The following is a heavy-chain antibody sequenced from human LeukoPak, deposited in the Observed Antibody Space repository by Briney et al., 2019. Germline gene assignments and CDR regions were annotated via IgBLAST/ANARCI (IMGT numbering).Heavy chain of an antibody. J-gene: IGHJ5*02. CDR1: GFSFSTYG. D-gene: IGHD1-7*01. V-gene: IGHV3-30*03. Sequence: PGGSLRFSCAASGFSFSTYGMHWVRQAPGKGLEWVAVVSSDGSIDYYADSVRGRFTVSRDNSKNTLYLQVNSLRVEDTAVYYCTREGMGTTFSAWFDPWGQGTLVTVPS. CDR2: VSSDGSID. CDR3: TREGMGTTFSAWFDP.